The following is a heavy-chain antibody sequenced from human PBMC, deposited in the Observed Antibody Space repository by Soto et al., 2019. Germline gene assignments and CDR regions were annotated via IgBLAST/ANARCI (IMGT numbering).Heavy chain of an antibody. Sequence: SVKVSCKASGLTFTSSAVQWVRQARGQRLEWIGWIVVGSGNTNYAQKFQERVIITRDLSTSTAYMEQSCLRSEDTAVYYCAVDLNLIDYWGQGTLST. J-gene: IGHJ4*02. D-gene: IGHD3-9*01. V-gene: IGHV1-58*01. CDR2: IVVGSGNT. CDR1: GLTFTSSA. CDR3: AVDLNLIDY.